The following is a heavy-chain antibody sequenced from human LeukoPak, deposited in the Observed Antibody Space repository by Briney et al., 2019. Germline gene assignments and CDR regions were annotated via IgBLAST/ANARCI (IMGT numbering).Heavy chain of an antibody. Sequence: GASVKVSCKASGYTFTSYYMHWVRQAPGQGLEWMGIINPSGGSTSYAQKFQGRVTITRNTSISTAYMELSSLRSEDTAVYYCARGNSPSDYYYYYMDVWGKGTTVTVSS. CDR1: GYTFTSYY. D-gene: IGHD2/OR15-2a*01. CDR3: ARGNSPSDYYYYYMDV. CDR2: INPSGGST. J-gene: IGHJ6*03. V-gene: IGHV1-46*01.